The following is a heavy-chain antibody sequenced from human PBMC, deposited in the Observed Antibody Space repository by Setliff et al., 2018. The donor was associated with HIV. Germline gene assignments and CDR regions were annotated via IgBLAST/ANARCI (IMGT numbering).Heavy chain of an antibody. J-gene: IGHJ4*02. D-gene: IGHD1-26*01. CDR3: ARDSGTTIGATGPGY. CDR1: GASISNYY. Sequence: LSLTCNVSGASISNYYWTWIRQSPGKRLEWLGYITDSGNTNYNPSLRRRVTISADTSTNTLYLQMNRLSAEDTAVYYCARDSGTTIGATGPGYWGQGTLVTVSS. V-gene: IGHV4-59*12. CDR2: ITDSGNT.